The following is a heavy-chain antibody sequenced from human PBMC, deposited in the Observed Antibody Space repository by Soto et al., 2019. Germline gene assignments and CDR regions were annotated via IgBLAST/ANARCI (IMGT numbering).Heavy chain of an antibody. V-gene: IGHV1-69*13. CDR3: AMRVDTAMVIGDYYYYGMDV. CDR1: GYTFTGYY. CDR2: IIPIFGTA. J-gene: IGHJ6*02. D-gene: IGHD5-18*01. Sequence: GASVKVSCKASGYTFTGYYIHWVRQAPGQGLEWMGGIIPIFGTANYAQKFQGRVTITADESTSTAYMELSSLRSEDTAVYYCAMRVDTAMVIGDYYYYGMDVWGQGTTVTVSS.